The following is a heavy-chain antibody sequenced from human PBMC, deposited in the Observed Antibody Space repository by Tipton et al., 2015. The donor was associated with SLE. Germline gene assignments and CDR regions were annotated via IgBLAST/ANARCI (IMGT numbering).Heavy chain of an antibody. CDR1: GFTFRNYG. D-gene: IGHD6-19*01. CDR3: VRGNGWLPAY. Sequence: SLRLSCVASGFTFRNYGMHWVRQPPGKGLEWVAVIYYDGSNQYYGDSVKGRFTISRDNAKNSLHLEMNSLRTEDTGAYYCVRGNGWLPAYWGQGTLVTVSS. J-gene: IGHJ4*02. CDR2: IYYDGSNQ. V-gene: IGHV3-33*01.